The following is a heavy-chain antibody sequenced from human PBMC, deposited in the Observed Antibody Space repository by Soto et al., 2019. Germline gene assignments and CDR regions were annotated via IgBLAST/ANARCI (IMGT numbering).Heavy chain of an antibody. D-gene: IGHD6-19*01. J-gene: IGHJ3*02. CDR2: INWSGSST. Sequence: GGSLRLSYAASGFTFEDHGMTWVRQVPGKGLEWVAEINWSGSSTSYADSVKGRFTISRDNAKNSLYLQMNSLRAEDTALYFCARDGGVAVAVDASDIWGQGTMVTVSS. V-gene: IGHV3-20*03. CDR1: GFTFEDHG. CDR3: ARDGGVAVAVDASDI.